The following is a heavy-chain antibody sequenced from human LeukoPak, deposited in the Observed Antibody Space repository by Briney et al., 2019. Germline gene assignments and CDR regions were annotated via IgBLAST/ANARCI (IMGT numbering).Heavy chain of an antibody. CDR1: GFTFNNYA. V-gene: IGHV3-30*14. D-gene: IGHD5-24*01. Sequence: PGGSLRLSCAASGFTFNNYAMHWVRQAPGKGLEWVALISYDGSNKYYADSVKGRFTISRDNSENTLYLQMKSLRAEDTAVYYCARGDGYNFFDYWGQGTLVTVSS. CDR2: ISYDGSNK. CDR3: ARGDGYNFFDY. J-gene: IGHJ4*02.